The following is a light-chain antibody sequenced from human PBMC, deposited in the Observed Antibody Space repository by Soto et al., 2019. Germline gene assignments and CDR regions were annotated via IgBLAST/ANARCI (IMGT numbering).Light chain of an antibody. CDR2: GAS. CDR1: QSVSSN. CDR3: QQYNNWPVT. J-gene: IGKJ1*01. V-gene: IGKV3-15*01. Sequence: EIVMTQSPATLSVSPGERATLSCRASQSVSSNVAWYQQKPGQAPRLLIYGASTRATGIPARFSGSVSGTEFTLTISSLQSEDFAVYYCQQYNNWPVTFGQGTKVEIK.